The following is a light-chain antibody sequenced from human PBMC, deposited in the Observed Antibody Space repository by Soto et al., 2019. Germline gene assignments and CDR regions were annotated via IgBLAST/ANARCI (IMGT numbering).Light chain of an antibody. Sequence: DIVMTQSPDSLAVSLGERATINCKSSQSIFYISNNKNYLAWYQQKPGQPPKLLIYWASTRASGVPDRFIGSGSGRDFTLTISSLQAEDVAVYYCQQYYSTPITFGQGTRLEIK. CDR3: QQYYSTPIT. CDR1: QSIFYISNNKNY. J-gene: IGKJ5*01. CDR2: WAS. V-gene: IGKV4-1*01.